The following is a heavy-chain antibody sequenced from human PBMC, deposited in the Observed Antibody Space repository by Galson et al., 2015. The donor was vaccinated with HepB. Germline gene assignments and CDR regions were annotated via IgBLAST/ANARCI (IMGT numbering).Heavy chain of an antibody. CDR2: ISGSGGST. CDR1: GFTFSSYA. D-gene: IGHD3-10*01. V-gene: IGHV3-23*01. J-gene: IGHJ4*02. CDR3: AKAPPRITMVRGVTAYDY. Sequence: SLRLSCAASGFTFSSYAMSWVRQAPGKGLEWVSAISGSGGSTYYADSVKGRFTISRDNSKNTLYLQMNSLRAEDTAVYYCAKAPPRITMVRGVTAYDYWGQGTLVTVSS.